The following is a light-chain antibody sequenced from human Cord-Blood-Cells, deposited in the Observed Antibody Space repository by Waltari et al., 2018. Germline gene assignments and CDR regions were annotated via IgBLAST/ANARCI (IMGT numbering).Light chain of an antibody. Sequence: QSVLTQPPSVSGAPGQRVTISCTGSSSNIGAGYDVHWYQQLPGTAPKLMIYEVSKRPSGVPDRFSGSKSGNTASLTISGLQAEDEADYYCCSYAGSYTLVFGGGTKLTVL. V-gene: IGLV1-40*01. CDR1: SSNIGAGYD. CDR2: EVS. CDR3: CSYAGSYTLV. J-gene: IGLJ3*02.